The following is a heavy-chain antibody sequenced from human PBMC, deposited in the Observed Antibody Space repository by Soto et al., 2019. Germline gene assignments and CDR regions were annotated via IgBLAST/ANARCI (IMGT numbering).Heavy chain of an antibody. Sequence: GGSLRLSCAASGFTFSDYPMHWVRQAPGKGLEWVAVISYDGRVKYYVDSVKGRFTISRDDSKNTLYLQMNSLRAEDTAVYYCAKAHRGIAAADYWGQGTLVTVSS. V-gene: IGHV3-30*04. CDR3: AKAHRGIAAADY. D-gene: IGHD6-13*01. CDR1: GFTFSDYP. CDR2: ISYDGRVK. J-gene: IGHJ4*02.